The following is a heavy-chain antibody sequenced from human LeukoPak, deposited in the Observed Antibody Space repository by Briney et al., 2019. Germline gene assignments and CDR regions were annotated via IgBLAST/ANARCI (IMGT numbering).Heavy chain of an antibody. D-gene: IGHD2-8*02. V-gene: IGHV4-59*08. Sequence: PSETLSLTCSVSGDSVTSYYWSWIRQPPGKGLEWIGYVSSDGTTNYTPSLRSRVIMSVDTAKNHISLSLTSLTAADTAIYYCARLDCTGDGCHNHWGQGTLVTVSS. CDR1: GDSVTSYY. J-gene: IGHJ4*02. CDR2: VSSDGTT. CDR3: ARLDCTGDGCHNH.